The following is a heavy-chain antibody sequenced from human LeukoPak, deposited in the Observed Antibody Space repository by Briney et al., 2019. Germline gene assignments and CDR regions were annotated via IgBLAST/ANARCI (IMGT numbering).Heavy chain of an antibody. CDR3: ARDPYSGNYGNYYYYYMDV. D-gene: IGHD1-26*01. Sequence: GSLRLSCEASGFTFSNHWMHWVRQAPGKGLVWVSVISKDGSTSIYADSVRGRLTISRDNAKNSLYLQMNSLGPEDTAVYYCARDPYSGNYGNYYYYYMDVWGKGTTVTISS. V-gene: IGHV3-74*01. J-gene: IGHJ6*03. CDR2: ISKDGSTS. CDR1: GFTFSNHW.